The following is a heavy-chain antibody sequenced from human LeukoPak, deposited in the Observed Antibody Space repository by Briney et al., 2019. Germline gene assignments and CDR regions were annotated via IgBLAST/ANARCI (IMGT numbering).Heavy chain of an antibody. CDR2: INPSGGST. D-gene: IGHD3-22*01. V-gene: IGHV1-46*01. J-gene: IGHJ4*02. CDR3: ARDDDYYDSSGTFDY. CDR1: GYTFTSYY. Sequence: ASVKVSCTASGYTFTSYYMHWVRQAPGQGLEWMGIINPSGGSTSYAQKFQGRVTMTRDTSTSTVYMELSSLRSEDTAVYYCARDDDYYDSSGTFDYWGQGTLVTVSS.